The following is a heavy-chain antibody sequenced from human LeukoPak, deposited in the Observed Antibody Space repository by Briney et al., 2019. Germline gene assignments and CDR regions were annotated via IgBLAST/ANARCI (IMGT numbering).Heavy chain of an antibody. CDR3: ARLRVSGSYLYYFDY. J-gene: IGHJ4*02. CDR2: ILTSGTT. Sequence: RQPPGKGLEWIGYILTSGTTNYNPSLKSRLAMSVDTSKNQFTLKLSSVTAADTAVYYCARLRVSGSYLYYFDYWGQGTLVTVSS. D-gene: IGHD1-26*01. V-gene: IGHV4-4*09.